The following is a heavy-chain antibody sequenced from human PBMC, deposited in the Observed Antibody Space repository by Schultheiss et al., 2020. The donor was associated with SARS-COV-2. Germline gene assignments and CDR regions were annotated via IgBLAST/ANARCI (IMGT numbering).Heavy chain of an antibody. CDR2: ISYDGSNK. V-gene: IGHV3-30-3*01. CDR3: ARGEGVSYSSDAFDI. CDR1: GFTFSSYW. J-gene: IGHJ3*02. Sequence: SLRLSCAASGFTFSSYWMHWVRQAPGKGLEWVAVISYDGSNKYYADSVKGRFTISRDNSKNTLYLQMNSLRAEDKAVYYCARGEGVSYSSDAFDIWGQGTMVTVSS. D-gene: IGHD6-13*01.